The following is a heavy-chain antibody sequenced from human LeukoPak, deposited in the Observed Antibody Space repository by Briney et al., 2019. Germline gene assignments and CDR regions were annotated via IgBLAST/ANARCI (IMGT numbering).Heavy chain of an antibody. J-gene: IGHJ3*02. D-gene: IGHD1-26*01. CDR1: GGTFNVYA. V-gene: IGHV1-69*06. CDR2: INPIFGTT. Sequence: SVKVSCKAPGGTFNVYAISWVRQAPGQRLEWMGRINPIFGTTNYAQKFQGRVTITAEKFTSTAYMELSSLRSEDTAVYYCARGSGNYYVDIWGQGTMVTVSS. CDR3: ARGSGNYYVDI.